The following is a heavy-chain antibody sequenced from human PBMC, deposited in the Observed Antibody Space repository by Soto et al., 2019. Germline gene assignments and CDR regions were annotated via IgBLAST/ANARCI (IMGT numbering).Heavy chain of an antibody. CDR1: GFTFTNYA. CDR2: ASGSGAST. D-gene: IGHD3-10*01. CDR3: AKVAVRGVVVSNFDS. J-gene: IGHJ4*02. Sequence: GGSLRLSCGASGFTFTNYAMSWVRQAPGKGLEWASTASGSGASTYNADSVKGRFTIPEDNSKNTLYLQMKGLRIEDTAVYYCAKVAVRGVVVSNFDSWGQGTLVTVSS. V-gene: IGHV3-23*01.